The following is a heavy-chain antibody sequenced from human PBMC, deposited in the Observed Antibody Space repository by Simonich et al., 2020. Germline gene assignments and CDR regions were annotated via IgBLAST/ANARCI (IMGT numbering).Heavy chain of an antibody. Sequence: QVQLQQWGAGLLKPSETLSLTCAVYGGSFSGYYWSWIHQLPGKGLEWIGEINHSGSTNYNPSLKGRVTISVDTSKNPFPLKLSSVTAADTAVYYCARPLGIVWAFDIWGQGTMVTVSS. J-gene: IGHJ3*02. CDR1: GGSFSGYY. D-gene: IGHD3-16*01. CDR2: INHSGST. V-gene: IGHV4-34*01. CDR3: ARPLGIVWAFDI.